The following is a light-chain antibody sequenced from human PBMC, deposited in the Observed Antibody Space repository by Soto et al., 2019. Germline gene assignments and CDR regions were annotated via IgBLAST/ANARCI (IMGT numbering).Light chain of an antibody. V-gene: IGKV1-5*01. J-gene: IGKJ4*01. CDR1: QSISSW. Sequence: DIQMTQSPSTLSASVGDRVTITCRASQSISSWLAWYQQKPGKAPKLLIYDASSVESGVPSRFSGSGSGTEFTLTISSLQPDDFATYYCQQYNSYPTFGGGTKVDI. CDR2: DAS. CDR3: QQYNSYPT.